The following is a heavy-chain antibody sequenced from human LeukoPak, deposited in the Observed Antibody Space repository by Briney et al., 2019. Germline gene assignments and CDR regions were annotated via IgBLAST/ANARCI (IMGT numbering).Heavy chain of an antibody. V-gene: IGHV3-43*02. J-gene: IGHJ4*02. CDR1: GFTFGDYA. Sequence: GGSLRLSCAASGFTFGDYAMHWVAQAPGKGLEWVSLISGDGGRAYYADSVKGRFTISRDNTKNSLYLRMDSLRTEDTAFYYCAKDMKSDYWGQGTLVTVSS. CDR3: AKDMKSDY. CDR2: ISGDGGRA.